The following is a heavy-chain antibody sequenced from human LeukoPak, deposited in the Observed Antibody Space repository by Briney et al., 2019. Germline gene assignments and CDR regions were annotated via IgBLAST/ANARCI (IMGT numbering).Heavy chain of an antibody. CDR1: GFTFSDYW. D-gene: IGHD1-26*01. CDR2: IKQDGYEK. Sequence: GGSLRLSCAASGFTFSDYWMSRVRQTPEKGLEWVANIKQDGYEKYHVDSVKGRFTISRDNTKNSLYLQMNSLRADDTAVYYCARDKIVGPTTLDYWGQGTLVTVSS. CDR3: ARDKIVGPTTLDY. J-gene: IGHJ4*02. V-gene: IGHV3-7*01.